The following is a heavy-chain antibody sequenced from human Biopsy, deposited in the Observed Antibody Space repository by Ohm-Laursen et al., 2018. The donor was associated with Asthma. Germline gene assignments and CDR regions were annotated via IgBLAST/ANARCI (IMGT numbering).Heavy chain of an antibody. D-gene: IGHD3-10*01. CDR3: ARAVDYSHYYGIDV. J-gene: IGHJ6*02. V-gene: IGHV1-18*01. CDR1: GYTFNSAG. CDR2: ISVYNGNT. Sequence: VKVGGGTSGYTFNSAGITWGRQAPGQGLEWMGWISVYNGNTKVAQKLQDRVTMITDTSTSTAYMELRSLRSDDTAVYFCARAVDYSHYYGIDVWGQGTTVTVS.